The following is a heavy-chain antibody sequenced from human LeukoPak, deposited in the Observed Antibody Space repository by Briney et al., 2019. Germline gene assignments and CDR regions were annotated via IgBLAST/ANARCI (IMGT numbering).Heavy chain of an antibody. D-gene: IGHD6-19*01. J-gene: IGHJ4*02. CDR2: TYYRSKWYN. Sequence: SQTLSLTCALSGDSVSSNGAAWNWIRQSPSRGLEWLGRTYYRSKWYNDYAVSMKSRITINPDTSKDQFSLQLNSVTPEDTAVYYCARDAGSGWSSFDYWGQGTLVTVSS. V-gene: IGHV6-1*01. CDR1: GDSVSSNGAA. CDR3: ARDAGSGWSSFDY.